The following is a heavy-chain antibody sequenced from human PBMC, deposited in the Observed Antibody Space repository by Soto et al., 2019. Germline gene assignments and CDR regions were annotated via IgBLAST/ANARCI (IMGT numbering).Heavy chain of an antibody. D-gene: IGHD5-12*01. CDR2: ISPRNGDT. V-gene: IGHV1-2*06. CDR3: ARNKLTSGIDYFDS. Sequence: GASVKVSCKTSAYIFTDYHVHWVRQAPGQGLEWMGRISPRNGDTHYAQKFQGRVTMTRDTSTSSVYMQLNALRSDDTAIFFCARNKLTSGIDYFDSWGQGTLVTVSS. CDR1: AYIFTDYH. J-gene: IGHJ4*02.